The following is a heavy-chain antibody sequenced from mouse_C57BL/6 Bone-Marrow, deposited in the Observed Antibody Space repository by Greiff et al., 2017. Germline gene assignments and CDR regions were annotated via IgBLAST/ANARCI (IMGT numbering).Heavy chain of an antibody. D-gene: IGHD1-1*01. Sequence: VQLQQSGAELVRPGASVKLSCTASGFNIKDYYMHWVKQRPEQGLEWIGRIDPEDGDTEYAPKFQGKATMTADTSSNTAYLQLSSLTSEDTAFYYCTTRYYGSSYDWYFDVWGTGTTVTVSS. CDR2: IDPEDGDT. V-gene: IGHV14-1*01. CDR3: TTRYYGSSYDWYFDV. CDR1: GFNIKDYY. J-gene: IGHJ1*03.